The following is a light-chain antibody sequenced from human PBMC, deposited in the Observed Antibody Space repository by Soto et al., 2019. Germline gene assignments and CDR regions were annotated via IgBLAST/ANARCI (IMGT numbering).Light chain of an antibody. Sequence: QSALTQPPSASGSPGQSVTISCTGTSSDIGSYNYVSWYQQHPGKAPKLILYEVNKRPSGVPDRFSGSKSGNTASLTVSGLQAEDEADYYCSSYGGSNNLVFGGGTKVTVL. CDR3: SSYGGSNNLV. CDR1: SSDIGSYNY. V-gene: IGLV2-8*01. CDR2: EVN. J-gene: IGLJ3*02.